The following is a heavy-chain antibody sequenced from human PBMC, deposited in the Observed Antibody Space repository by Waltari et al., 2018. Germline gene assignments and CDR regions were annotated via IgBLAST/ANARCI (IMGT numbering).Heavy chain of an antibody. J-gene: IGHJ4*02. CDR1: GFTFSSYA. CDR3: AKEWSGSYHY. D-gene: IGHD1-26*01. V-gene: IGHV3-23*03. Sequence: EVQLLESGGGLVQPGGSLRLSCAASGFTFSSYAMSWVRQAPGKGLEWVSVIYSGGSTYYADSVKGRFTISRDNSKNTLYLQMNSLRAEDTAVYYCAKEWSGSYHYWGQGTLVTVSS. CDR2: IYSGGST.